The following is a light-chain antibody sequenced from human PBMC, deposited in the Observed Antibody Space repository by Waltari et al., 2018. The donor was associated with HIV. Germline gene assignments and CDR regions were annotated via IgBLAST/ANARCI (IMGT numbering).Light chain of an antibody. CDR1: TGAVTSDYY. Sequence: QTVVTQEPSLTVSPGGTVTVTCASSTGAVTSDYYPNWFQQKPGQVPRSLIYSTSKKHSWTPARFSGSRLGGKAVLTLSGVQPEDEADYYGLLCYGGAQRYVFGTGTKVTVL. CDR2: STS. J-gene: IGLJ1*01. CDR3: LLCYGGAQRYV. V-gene: IGLV7-43*01.